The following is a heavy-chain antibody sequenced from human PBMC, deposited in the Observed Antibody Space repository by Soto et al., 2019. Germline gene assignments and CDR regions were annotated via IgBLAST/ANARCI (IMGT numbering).Heavy chain of an antibody. J-gene: IGHJ4*02. V-gene: IGHV3-23*01. CDR1: GFTFASYA. D-gene: IGHD6-13*01. Sequence: GGSLRLSCAASGFTFASYAMAWVRQAPGKGVEWVSGIDASGSRTYYADSVKGRFTISRDNSRNTLFLEMDNLRGEDTAIYYCAKDSDITGLSAAGACLHSWGQANLVTLSS. CDR3: AKDSDITGLSAAGACLHS. CDR2: IDASGSRT.